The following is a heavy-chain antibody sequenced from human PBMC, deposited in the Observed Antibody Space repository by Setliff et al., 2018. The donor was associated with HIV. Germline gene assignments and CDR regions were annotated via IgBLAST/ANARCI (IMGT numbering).Heavy chain of an antibody. CDR1: GFSLTTSGMC. CDR2: IDWDDDK. V-gene: IGHV2-70*11. D-gene: IGHD3-10*01. J-gene: IGHJ4*02. Sequence: PVPTLVNPTQTLTLTCNFSGFSLTTSGMCVSWIRQPPGKALEWLARIDWDDDKYYITSLKTRLTISKDTSKNQVVLTLTNVDPVDTATYYCAQICGGYFGSGNFPHWGLGTLVTVS. CDR3: AQICGGYFGSGNFPH.